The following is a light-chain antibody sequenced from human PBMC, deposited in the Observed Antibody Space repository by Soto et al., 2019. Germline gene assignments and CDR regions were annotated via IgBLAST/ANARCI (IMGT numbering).Light chain of an antibody. CDR1: SSDVGTYNY. Sequence: QSALTQPASVSGSPGQSITISCTGTSSDVGTYNYVSWYQQHPGTAPKLLIYEVSNRPSGVSIRFSAPKTGNMASLTISGLRTEDAAAYYCSSYSSTRSYVFGTGTKRTVL. V-gene: IGLV2-14*01. CDR2: EVS. J-gene: IGLJ1*01. CDR3: SSYSSTRSYV.